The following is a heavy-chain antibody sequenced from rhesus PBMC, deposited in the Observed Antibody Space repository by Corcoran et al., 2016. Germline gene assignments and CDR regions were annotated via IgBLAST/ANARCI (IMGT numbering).Heavy chain of an antibody. J-gene: IGHJ3*01. CDR3: AREFGGYYSGAAFDF. CDR2: NYSSSGNP. Sequence: QVQLQESGPGLLKPSETLSLTCAVSGGSISGGYGWGWIRQPPGKGLEWIGSNYSSSGNPYYNPSGNSRVPLSTDTAQNQFSLKLSSVAAADTAGYYWAREFGGYYSGAAFDFWGQGLRVTVSS. D-gene: IGHD3-28*01. V-gene: IGHV4S7*01. CDR1: GGSISGGYG.